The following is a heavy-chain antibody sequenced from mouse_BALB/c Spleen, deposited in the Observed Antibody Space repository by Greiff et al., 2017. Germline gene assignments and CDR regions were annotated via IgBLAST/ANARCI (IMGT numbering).Heavy chain of an antibody. V-gene: IGHV1S29*02. Sequence: EVQLQQSGPELVKPGASVKISCKASGYTFTDYNMHWVKQSHGKSLEWIGYIYPYNGGTGYNQKFKSKATLTVDNSSSTAYMELRSLTSEDSAVYYCARPYEPYAMDYWGQGTSVTVSS. CDR1: GYTFTDYN. D-gene: IGHD2-12*01. CDR3: ARPYEPYAMDY. CDR2: IYPYNGGT. J-gene: IGHJ4*01.